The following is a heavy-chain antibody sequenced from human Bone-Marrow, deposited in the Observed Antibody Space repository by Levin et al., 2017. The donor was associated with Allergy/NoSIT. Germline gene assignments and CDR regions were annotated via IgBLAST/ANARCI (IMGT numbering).Heavy chain of an antibody. CDR2: ISSSGDST. CDR3: ARDPARGYYDSSGYSGDH. J-gene: IGHJ4*02. CDR1: GFSFWHYT. V-gene: IGHV3-48*02. D-gene: IGHD3-22*01. Sequence: GGSLRLSCAASGFSFWHYTMNWVRQAPGKGLEWVSCISSSGDSTHYADSVKGRFTISRDNAKNSLYLQLNRLRDEDTALYYCARDPARGYYDSSGYSGDHWGQGTLVTVSS.